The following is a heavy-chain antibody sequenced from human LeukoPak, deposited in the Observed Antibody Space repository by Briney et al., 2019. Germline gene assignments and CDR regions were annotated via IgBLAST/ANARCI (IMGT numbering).Heavy chain of an antibody. V-gene: IGHV1-8*01. CDR1: GNTFASYD. J-gene: IGHJ6*03. Sequence: ASVKVSCKASGNTFASYDINWVRQATGQGLEWMGWMNPNSGNTGYAQKFQGRVTMTRNTSISTAYMELSSLRSEDTAVYYCARGNSARQYSSGWYSYHYYYMDVWGKGTTVTVSS. D-gene: IGHD6-19*01. CDR3: ARGNSARQYSSGWYSYHYYYMDV. CDR2: MNPNSGNT.